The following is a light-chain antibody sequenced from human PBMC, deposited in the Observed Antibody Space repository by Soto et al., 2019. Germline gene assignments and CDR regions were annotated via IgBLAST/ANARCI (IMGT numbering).Light chain of an antibody. CDR2: GNT. Sequence: QSVLTQPPSVSGAPGQRVIISCTGGSSNIGAYYEVHWYQQLPGTAPKLMIYGNTNRPSGVPDRFSGSKSGSSASLAITGLQAEDEAEYYCQSYDNTLKGCVFGTGTKVTVL. CDR3: QSYDNTLKGCV. J-gene: IGLJ1*01. V-gene: IGLV1-40*01. CDR1: SSNIGAYYE.